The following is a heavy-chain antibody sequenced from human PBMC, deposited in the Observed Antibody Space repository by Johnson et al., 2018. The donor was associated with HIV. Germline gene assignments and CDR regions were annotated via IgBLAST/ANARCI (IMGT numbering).Heavy chain of an antibody. J-gene: IGHJ3*02. CDR3: AKPVGSVGAFDI. CDR1: GFTFSSYG. CDR2: IRYDGSNK. V-gene: IGHV3-30*02. Sequence: QVQLVESGGGVVQPGRSLRLSCAASGFTFSSYGMHWVRQGPGKGLEWVAFIRYDGSNKYYADSVKGRFTISRDNSKKTLYLQMNSLRVEDTAVYYCAKPVGSVGAFDIWGQGTMVTVSS.